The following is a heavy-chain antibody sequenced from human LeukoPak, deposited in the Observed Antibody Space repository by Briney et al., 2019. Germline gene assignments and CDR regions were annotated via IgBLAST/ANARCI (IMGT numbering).Heavy chain of an antibody. D-gene: IGHD3-9*01. CDR1: GGTFSSYA. V-gene: IGHV7-4-1*02. CDR2: INTNTGNP. Sequence: ASVKVSCKASGGTFSSYAISWVRQAPGQGLEWMGWINTNTGNPTYAQGFTGRFVFSLDTSVSTAYLQISSLKAEDTAAYYCAISPLYYDILTGYYKASPLDYWGQGTLVTVSS. J-gene: IGHJ4*02. CDR3: AISPLYYDILTGYYKASPLDY.